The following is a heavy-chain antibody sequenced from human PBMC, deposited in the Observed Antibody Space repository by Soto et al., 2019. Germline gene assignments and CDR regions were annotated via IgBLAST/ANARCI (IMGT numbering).Heavy chain of an antibody. J-gene: IGHJ6*02. V-gene: IGHV1-69*13. CDR1: GGTFSSYA. CDR3: ARVTIFAGSPYYYGMDV. D-gene: IGHD3-3*01. CDR2: IIPIFGTA. Sequence: ASVKVSCKASGGTFSSYAISWVRQAPGQGLEWMGGIIPIFGTANYAQKFQGRVTITADESTSTAYMELSSLRSEDTAVYYCARVTIFAGSPYYYGMDVWGQGNTVPVS.